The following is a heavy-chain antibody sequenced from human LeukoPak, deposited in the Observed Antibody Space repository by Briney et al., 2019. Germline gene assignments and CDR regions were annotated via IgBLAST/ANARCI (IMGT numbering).Heavy chain of an antibody. V-gene: IGHV1-2*02. D-gene: IGHD6-19*01. J-gene: IGHJ4*02. CDR3: ARDRYSSGWNFDY. Sequence: FQDRVTITRDTSISTAYMELSRLRSDDTAVYYCARDRYSSGWNFDYWGQGTLVTVSS.